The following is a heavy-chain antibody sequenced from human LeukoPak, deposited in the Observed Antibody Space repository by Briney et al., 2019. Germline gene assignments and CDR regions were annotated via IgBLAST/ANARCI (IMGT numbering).Heavy chain of an antibody. Sequence: SETLSLTCTVSGGSISSYYWSWIRQPPGKGLEWIGYIYYSGSTNYNPSLKSRVIISVDTSKNQFSLKLSSVTAADTAVYYCARRDTAMAPFDYWGQGTLVTVSS. V-gene: IGHV4-59*08. J-gene: IGHJ4*02. CDR3: ARRDTAMAPFDY. CDR1: GGSISSYY. D-gene: IGHD5-18*01. CDR2: IYYSGST.